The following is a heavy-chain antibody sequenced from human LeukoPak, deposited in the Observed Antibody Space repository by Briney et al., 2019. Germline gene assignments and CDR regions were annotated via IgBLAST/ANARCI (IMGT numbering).Heavy chain of an antibody. CDR1: GFTFSSYT. J-gene: IGHJ4*02. Sequence: GGSLRLSCAASGFTFSSYTMNWVRQAPGKGLEWVSSISSSSSYIYYADSVKDRFTISRDNAKNSLYLQMDSLRDEDTAVYFCVRDDDWGFDYWGQGTQVTVSS. CDR3: VRDDDWGFDY. V-gene: IGHV3-21*01. D-gene: IGHD7-27*01. CDR2: ISSSSSYI.